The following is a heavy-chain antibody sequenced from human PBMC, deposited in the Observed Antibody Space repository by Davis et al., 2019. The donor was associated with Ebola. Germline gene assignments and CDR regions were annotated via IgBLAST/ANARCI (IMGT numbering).Heavy chain of an antibody. Sequence: PGGSLRLSCAASGFTFSSYAMSWVRQAPGKGLEWVSSISSSSSYIYYADSVKGRFTISRDNSRSSLHLQMNNLKTEDTAIYYCVRELYDYVWLAYLDRWGQGTLVTVSS. CDR1: GFTFSSYA. V-gene: IGHV3-21*01. D-gene: IGHD3-16*01. CDR2: ISSSSSYI. J-gene: IGHJ4*02. CDR3: VRELYDYVWLAYLDR.